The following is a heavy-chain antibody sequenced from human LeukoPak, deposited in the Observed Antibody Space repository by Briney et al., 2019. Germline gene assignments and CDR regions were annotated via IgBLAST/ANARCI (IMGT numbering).Heavy chain of an antibody. Sequence: PSETLSLTCTVSGGSISSYYWSWIRQPPGKGLEWIGHIYYSGSTNYNPSLKSRVTISVDTSKNQFSLKLSSVTAADTAVYYCARHNSGYDFEYYYYYGMDVWGQGTTVTVSS. V-gene: IGHV4-59*08. CDR2: IYYSGST. J-gene: IGHJ6*02. D-gene: IGHD5-12*01. CDR3: ARHNSGYDFEYYYYYGMDV. CDR1: GGSISSYY.